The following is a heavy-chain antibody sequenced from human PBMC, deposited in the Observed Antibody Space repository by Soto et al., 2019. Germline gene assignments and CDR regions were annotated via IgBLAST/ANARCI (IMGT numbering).Heavy chain of an antibody. CDR2: IYSGGSS. D-gene: IGHD3-10*01. J-gene: IGHJ4*02. CDR3: AKEELTMVRGVIEPPYFDY. CDR1: GFTVGSSD. Sequence: GLLMRHSCTTSGFTVGSSDVTWVRQAPGKGLEWVSVIYSGGSSYYAVSVQGRFTISRDNSKNTVYLQMNSLRAEDTAVYYCAKEELTMVRGVIEPPYFDYWGQGTLVTVSS. V-gene: IGHV3-53*05.